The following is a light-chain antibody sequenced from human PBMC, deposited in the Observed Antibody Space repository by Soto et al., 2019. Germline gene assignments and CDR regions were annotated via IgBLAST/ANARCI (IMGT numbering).Light chain of an antibody. CDR3: ATWDDNLNAYV. CDR1: GSIIGSNS. V-gene: IGLV1-44*01. Sequence: QSVLTQPPSAPGTPGQRVTLPPSGRGSIIGSNSVNWYQQLPGRAPKLLIYTNNQRRSGVPDRFSGSKSGTPASLVIGGLQSEDEAHYYCATWDDNLNAYVFGTGTKVTVL. J-gene: IGLJ1*01. CDR2: TNN.